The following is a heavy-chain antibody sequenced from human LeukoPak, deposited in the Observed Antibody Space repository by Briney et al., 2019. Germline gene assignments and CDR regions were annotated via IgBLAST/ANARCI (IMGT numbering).Heavy chain of an antibody. CDR3: ARVVAAAGMYYFDY. V-gene: IGHV4-38-2*02. J-gene: IGHJ4*02. Sequence: SETLSLTCTVSGYSISSGYYWGWLRQPPGKGLEWIRSIYHSGSTYYNPSLKSRVTISVDTSKNQVSLKLSSVTAADTAVYYCARVVAAAGMYYFDYWGQGTLVTVSS. D-gene: IGHD6-13*01. CDR2: IYHSGST. CDR1: GYSISSGYY.